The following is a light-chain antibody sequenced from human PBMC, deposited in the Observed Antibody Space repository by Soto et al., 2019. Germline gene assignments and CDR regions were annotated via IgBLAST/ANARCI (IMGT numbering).Light chain of an antibody. CDR3: QAYGTSRGT. CDR1: ESVNK. J-gene: IGKJ2*01. V-gene: IGKV3-20*01. CDR2: RAS. Sequence: EIVLTQSPGTPSLSPGERATLSCRATESVNKLAWYQQKPGQTPRLLIYRASTRASGIPDRFSGSGSGTDFTLTINALEPEDFAVYYCQAYGTSRGTFGQGTKLEI.